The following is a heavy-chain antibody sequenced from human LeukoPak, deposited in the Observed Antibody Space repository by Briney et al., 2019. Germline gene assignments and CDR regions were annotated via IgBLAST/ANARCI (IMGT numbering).Heavy chain of an antibody. CDR2: IYYSEST. CDR3: AREGDPGIAVAAHVGSYFDY. Sequence: SETLSLTCTVSGGSISSYYWSWIRQPPGKGLEWIGYIYYSESTNYNPSLKSRVTISVDTSKNQFSLKLSSVTAADTAVYYCAREGDPGIAVAAHVGSYFDYWGQGTLVTVSS. CDR1: GGSISSYY. J-gene: IGHJ4*02. D-gene: IGHD6-19*01. V-gene: IGHV4-59*01.